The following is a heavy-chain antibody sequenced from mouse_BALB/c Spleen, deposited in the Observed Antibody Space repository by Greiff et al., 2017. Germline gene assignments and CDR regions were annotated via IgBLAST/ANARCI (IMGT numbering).Heavy chain of an antibody. Sequence: VQLKESGPELVKPGASVKISCKASGYTFTDYNMHWVKQSHGKSLEWIGYIYPYNGGTGYNQKFKSKATLTVDNSSSTAYMELRSLTSEDSAVYYCARVYGSSYDAMDYWGQGTSVTVSS. J-gene: IGHJ4*01. CDR1: GYTFTDYN. CDR3: ARVYGSSYDAMDY. V-gene: IGHV1S29*02. CDR2: IYPYNGGT. D-gene: IGHD1-1*01.